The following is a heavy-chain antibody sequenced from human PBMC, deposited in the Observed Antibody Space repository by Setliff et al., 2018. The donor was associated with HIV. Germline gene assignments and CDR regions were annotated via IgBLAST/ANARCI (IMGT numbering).Heavy chain of an antibody. V-gene: IGHV3-15*01. CDR1: GFTFSDHT. Sequence: GGSLRLSCKASGFTFSDHTMNWVRQAPGKGLEWVGLIKSKTDGGTTDYAAPVKGRFTISRDDSKNTLYLQMNSLKTEDTAVYYCTTDLPIVESYPFDYWGQGTLVTVSS. CDR2: IKSKTDGGTT. J-gene: IGHJ4*02. D-gene: IGHD1-26*01. CDR3: TTDLPIVESYPFDY.